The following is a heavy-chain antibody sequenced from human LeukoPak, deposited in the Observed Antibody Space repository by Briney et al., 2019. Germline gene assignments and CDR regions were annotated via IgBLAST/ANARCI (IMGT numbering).Heavy chain of an antibody. V-gene: IGHV3-33*08. D-gene: IGHD6-13*01. CDR2: IWYDGSNK. J-gene: IGHJ4*02. CDR3: AREDSSSWQLDY. Sequence: PGGSLRLSCAASGFTFSSYSMNWVRQAPGKGLEWVAVIWYDGSNKYYADSVKGRFTISRDNSKNTLYLQMNSLRAEDTAVYYCAREDSSSWQLDYWGQGTLVTVSS. CDR1: GFTFSSYS.